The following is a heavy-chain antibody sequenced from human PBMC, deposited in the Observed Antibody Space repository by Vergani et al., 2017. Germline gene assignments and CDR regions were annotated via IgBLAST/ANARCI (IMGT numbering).Heavy chain of an antibody. CDR3: ASGGTKFDY. CDR1: GFTFSSYS. V-gene: IGHV3-21*01. Sequence: EVQLVESGGGLVQPGRSLRLSCAASGFTFSSYSMNWVRQAPGKGLEWVSSISSSSSYIYYADSVKGRFTISRDNAKNSLYLQMNSLRAEDTAVYYCASGGTKFDYWGQGTLVTVSS. D-gene: IGHD1/OR15-1a*01. J-gene: IGHJ4*02. CDR2: ISSSSSYI.